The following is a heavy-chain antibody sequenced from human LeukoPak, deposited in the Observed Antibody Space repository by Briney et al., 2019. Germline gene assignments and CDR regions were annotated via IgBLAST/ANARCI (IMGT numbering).Heavy chain of an antibody. J-gene: IGHJ4*02. CDR2: INHSGST. CDR1: GGSFSGYY. D-gene: IGHD6-13*01. CDR3: ARGRGIAAAGYNDY. V-gene: IGHV4-34*01. Sequence: SETLSLTRAVYGGSFSGYYWSWIRQPPGKGLEWIGKINHSGSTNYNPSLKSRVTISVDTSKNQFSLKLSSVTAADTAVYYCARGRGIAAAGYNDYWGQGTLVTVSS.